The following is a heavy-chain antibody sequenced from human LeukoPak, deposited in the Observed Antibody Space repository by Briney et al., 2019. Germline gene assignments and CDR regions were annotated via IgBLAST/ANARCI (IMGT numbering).Heavy chain of an antibody. J-gene: IGHJ3*02. V-gene: IGHV5-51*01. D-gene: IGHD3-22*01. Sequence: GESLKISCKGSGYSFTSYWIGWVRQMPGKGLEWMGIIYPGDSDTRYSPSFQGQVTISADKSISTAYLQWSSLKASDTAMYYCARGSSSGYYYDAFDIWGQGTMVTVSS. CDR2: IYPGDSDT. CDR3: ARGSSSGYYYDAFDI. CDR1: GYSFTSYW.